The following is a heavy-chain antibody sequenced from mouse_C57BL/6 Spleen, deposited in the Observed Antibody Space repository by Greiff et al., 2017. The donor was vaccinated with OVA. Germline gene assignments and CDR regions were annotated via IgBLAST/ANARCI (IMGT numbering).Heavy chain of an antibody. Sequence: QVQLQQPGAELVKPGASVKMSCKASGYTFTSYWITWVKQRPGQGLEWIGDIYPGSGSTNYNEKFKSKATLTVDTSSSTAYMQLSSLTSEDSAVYDCARDDYDPAWFAYWGQGTLVTVSA. V-gene: IGHV1-55*01. J-gene: IGHJ3*01. CDR2: IYPGSGST. CDR1: GYTFTSYW. D-gene: IGHD2-4*01. CDR3: ARDDYDPAWFAY.